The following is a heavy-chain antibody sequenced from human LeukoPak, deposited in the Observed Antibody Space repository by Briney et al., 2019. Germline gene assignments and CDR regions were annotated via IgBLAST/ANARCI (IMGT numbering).Heavy chain of an antibody. D-gene: IGHD3-10*01. Sequence: PGKSLRLSCVASGLTFRNHAIHCVRQAPGKGLEWVTVISHDGGNDYYGDSVKARFTISRDNSRNTVFLQMNRLRPGDTATYYSVGSPTYYNMDVWGKGTTVTVSS. CDR1: GLTFRNHA. V-gene: IGHV3-30*04. J-gene: IGHJ6*03. CDR3: VGSPTYYNMDV. CDR2: ISHDGGND.